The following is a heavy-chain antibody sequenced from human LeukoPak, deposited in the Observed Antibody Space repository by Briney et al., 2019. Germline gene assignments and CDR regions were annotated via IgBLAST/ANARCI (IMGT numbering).Heavy chain of an antibody. CDR1: GFTFSNAW. Sequence: GGSLRLSCAASGFTFSNAWMSWVRQAPGKGLEWVSRIKSKTDGGTTDYAAPVKGRFTISRDGSKNTLYLQMNSLRAEDTAVYYCAKVYSGTYGYFDYWGQGTLVTVSS. CDR2: IKSKTDGGTT. V-gene: IGHV3-15*01. CDR3: AKVYSGTYGYFDY. D-gene: IGHD3-10*01. J-gene: IGHJ4*02.